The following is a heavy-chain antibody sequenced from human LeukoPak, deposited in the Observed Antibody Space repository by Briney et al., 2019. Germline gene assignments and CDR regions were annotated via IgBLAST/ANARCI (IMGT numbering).Heavy chain of an antibody. V-gene: IGHV3-66*02. CDR2: IYSGGST. Sequence: GGSLRLSCAASGFTVGSNYMNWVRQAPGKGFEWVSSIYSGGSTDYAHSVKGRFTISRDRSKNTVYLQMNSLRSDDTAVYFCAGNNYASGTFLVYWGQGTLVTVSS. CDR1: GFTVGSNY. J-gene: IGHJ4*02. D-gene: IGHD3-10*01. CDR3: AGNNYASGTFLVY.